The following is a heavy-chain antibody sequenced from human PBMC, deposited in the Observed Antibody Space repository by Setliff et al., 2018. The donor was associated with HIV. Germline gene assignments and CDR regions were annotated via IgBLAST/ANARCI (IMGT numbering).Heavy chain of an antibody. CDR1: GGSISSSSYY. CDR2: IYYSGST. CDR3: ASPGRRRGYCSSTSCYDEGLYYYYYMDV. V-gene: IGHV4-39*01. J-gene: IGHJ6*03. Sequence: KPSETLSLTCTVSGGSISSSSYYWGWIRQPPGKGLEWIGSIYYSGSTYYNPSPKSRVTISVDTSKNQFSLKLSSVTAADTAVYYCASPGRRRGYCSSTSCYDEGLYYYYYMDVWGKGTTVTVSS. D-gene: IGHD2-2*01.